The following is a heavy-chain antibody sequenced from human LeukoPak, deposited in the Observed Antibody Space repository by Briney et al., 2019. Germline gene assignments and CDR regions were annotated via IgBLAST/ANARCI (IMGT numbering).Heavy chain of an antibody. CDR1: GFTFSSYS. V-gene: IGHV3-21*01. CDR2: ISSSSSYI. Sequence: GGSLRLSCAAFGFTFSSYSMNWVRQAPGKGLEWDSSISSSSSYIYYADSVKGRFTISRDNAKNSLYLQMNSLRAEDTAVYYCARDRIVVVPAAYMDDAFDIWGQGTMVTVSS. CDR3: ARDRIVVVPAAYMDDAFDI. D-gene: IGHD2-2*01. J-gene: IGHJ3*02.